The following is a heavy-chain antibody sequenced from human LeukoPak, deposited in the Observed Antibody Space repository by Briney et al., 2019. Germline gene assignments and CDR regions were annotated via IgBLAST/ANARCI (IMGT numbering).Heavy chain of an antibody. CDR2: ISGDGGST. V-gene: IGHV3-43*02. D-gene: IGHD6-19*01. J-gene: IGHJ4*02. Sequence: PGGSLRLSCAAPGFMFHDYAIHWVRQAPGTGLESVSLISGDGGSTFYADSVKGRFTISRDNSKNSLYLQMNSLRSDDTALYYCARESESSGWYDYWGQGTLVTVSS. CDR1: GFMFHDYA. CDR3: ARESESSGWYDY.